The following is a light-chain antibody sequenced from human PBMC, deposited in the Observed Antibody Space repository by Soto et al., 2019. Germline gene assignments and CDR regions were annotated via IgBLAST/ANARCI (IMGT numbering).Light chain of an antibody. J-gene: IGLJ1*01. CDR2: DVS. CDR1: SSDVGGYNY. CDR3: CSYAGSYTSLYV. V-gene: IGLV2-11*01. Sequence: QSALTRPRSVSGSPGQSVTISCTGTSSDVGGYNYVSWYQQHPGKAPKLMIYDVSKRPSGVPDRFSGSKSGNTASLTISGLQAEDEADYYCCSYAGSYTSLYVFGTGTKVTVL.